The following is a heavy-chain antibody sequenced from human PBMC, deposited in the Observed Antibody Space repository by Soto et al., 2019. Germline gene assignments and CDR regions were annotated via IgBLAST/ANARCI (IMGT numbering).Heavy chain of an antibody. Sequence: GGSLRLSCAASGFTFSSYAMSWVRQAPGKGLEWVSAISGSGGSTYYADSVKGRFTISRDNSKNTLYLQMNSLRAEDTAVYYCAKGGRRRPPNYDILTGYYNGYYFDYWGQGTLVTVSS. CDR3: AKGGRRRPPNYDILTGYYNGYYFDY. CDR1: GFTFSSYA. J-gene: IGHJ4*02. D-gene: IGHD3-9*01. CDR2: ISGSGGST. V-gene: IGHV3-23*01.